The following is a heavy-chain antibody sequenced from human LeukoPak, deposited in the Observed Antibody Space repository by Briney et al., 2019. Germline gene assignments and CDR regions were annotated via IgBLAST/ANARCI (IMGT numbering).Heavy chain of an antibody. J-gene: IGHJ6*01. CDR3: ARGSKFSTTTYLYIDV. D-gene: IGHD2/OR15-2a*01. Sequence: SETPSLTCTVSGGSITNYYCTWIRHPAGKGLEWIWRIYSSVTNYNPSLKSRVTMSVDTSKNQFSLKLNSVSAADTAVYYCARGSKFSTTTYLYIDVWGEGSTVTVSS. CDR1: GGSITNYY. V-gene: IGHV4-4*07. CDR2: IYSSVT.